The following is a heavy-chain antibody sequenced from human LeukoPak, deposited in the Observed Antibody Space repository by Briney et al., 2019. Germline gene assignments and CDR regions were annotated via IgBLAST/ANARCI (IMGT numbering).Heavy chain of an antibody. CDR3: ARVYGGSGSYYNVFDY. CDR2: IYYSGST. CDR1: GGSISSSSYY. Sequence: SETLSLTRTVSGGSISSSSYYWGWIRQHPGKGLEWIGYIYYSGSTYYNPSLKSRVTISVDTSKNQFSLKLSSVTAADTAVYYCARVYGGSGSYYNVFDYWGQGTLVTVSS. V-gene: IGHV4-31*03. J-gene: IGHJ4*02. D-gene: IGHD3-10*01.